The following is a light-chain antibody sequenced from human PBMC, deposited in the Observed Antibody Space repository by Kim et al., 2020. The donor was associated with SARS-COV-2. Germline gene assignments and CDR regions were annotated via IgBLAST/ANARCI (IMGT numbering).Light chain of an antibody. V-gene: IGKV3-20*01. J-gene: IGKJ2*01. CDR1: QSVASHY. Sequence: PGERATLSCRASQSVASHYLAWYQQKPGQAPSLLISGASSGATGIPDRFSASGSGTDFTLTISRLEPEDFAVYYCQLYGSSPLYTFGQGTKLEI. CDR2: GAS. CDR3: QLYGSSPLYT.